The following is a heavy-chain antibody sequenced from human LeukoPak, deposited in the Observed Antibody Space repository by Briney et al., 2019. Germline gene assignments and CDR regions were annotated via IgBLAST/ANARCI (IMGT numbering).Heavy chain of an antibody. CDR2: IYWDDDK. V-gene: IGHV2-5*02. J-gene: IGHJ4*02. CDR1: GFSLSTSGVG. Sequence: KESGPTLVKPTQTLTLTCTFSGFSLSTSGVGVGWIRQPPGKALEWLALIYWDDDKRYSPSLKSRLTITKDTSKNQVVLTMTNMDPVDTATCYCAHSLWFGDLLPYFDYWGQGTLVTVSS. CDR3: AHSLWFGDLLPYFDY. D-gene: IGHD3-10*01.